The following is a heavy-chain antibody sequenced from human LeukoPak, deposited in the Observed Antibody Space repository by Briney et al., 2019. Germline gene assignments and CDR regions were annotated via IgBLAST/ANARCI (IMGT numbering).Heavy chain of an antibody. Sequence: GGSLRLSCAASGFTFSSYAMHWVRQAPGKGLEWVAVISYDGSNKYYADSVKGRFTISRDNSKNTLYLQMNSLRAEDTAVYYCARGPEYCSSTSCSPSSLGYWGRGTLVTVSS. CDR3: ARGPEYCSSTSCSPSSLGY. D-gene: IGHD2-2*01. V-gene: IGHV3-30-3*01. CDR2: ISYDGSNK. J-gene: IGHJ4*02. CDR1: GFTFSSYA.